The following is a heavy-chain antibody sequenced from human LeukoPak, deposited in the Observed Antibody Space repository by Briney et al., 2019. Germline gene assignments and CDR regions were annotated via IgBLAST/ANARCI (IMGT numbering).Heavy chain of an antibody. Sequence: GGSLRLSCAASGFTFSSYARSWVRQAPGKGLEWVSAISGSGGSTYYADSVKGRFTISRDNSKNTLYLQMNSLRAEDTAVYYCAKDGMDYYDSSGYYWYYFDYWGQGTLVTVSS. CDR2: ISGSGGST. V-gene: IGHV3-23*01. CDR3: AKDGMDYYDSSGYYWYYFDY. D-gene: IGHD3-22*01. CDR1: GFTFSSYA. J-gene: IGHJ4*02.